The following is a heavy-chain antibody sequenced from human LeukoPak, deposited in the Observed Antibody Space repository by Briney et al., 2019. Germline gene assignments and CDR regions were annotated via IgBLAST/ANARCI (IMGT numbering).Heavy chain of an antibody. J-gene: IGHJ4*02. V-gene: IGHV3-30*18. CDR3: AKNIPNCSSTSCPLDY. CDR1: GFTFISYD. Sequence: PGRSLRLSCAASGFTFISYDIHWVRQAPGKGLEGVAVISYDGSNKYYADSVKGRFTISRDNSKNTLYLQVNSLRTEDTAVYYCAKNIPNCSSTSCPLDYWGQGTLVTASS. CDR2: ISYDGSNK. D-gene: IGHD2-2*01.